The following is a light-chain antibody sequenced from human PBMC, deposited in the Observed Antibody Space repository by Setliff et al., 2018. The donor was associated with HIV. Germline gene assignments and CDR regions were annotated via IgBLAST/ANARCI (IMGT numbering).Light chain of an antibody. CDR1: ISNIGAGYD. CDR3: QSYDSSLSRCV. J-gene: IGLJ1*01. CDR2: ANS. V-gene: IGLV1-40*01. Sequence: QSALTQPPSVSGAPGQRVTISCTGSISNIGAGYDIHWYQQLPGTAPKLLIYANSNRPSGVPDRFSGFKSGTSASLAITGLQAGDEADYYCQSYDSSLSRCVFGTGTKVTVL.